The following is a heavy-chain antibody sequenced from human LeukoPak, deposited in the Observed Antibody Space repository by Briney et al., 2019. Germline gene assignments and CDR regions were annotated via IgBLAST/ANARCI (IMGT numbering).Heavy chain of an antibody. D-gene: IGHD5-24*01. CDR3: ARDKHNPGSAFDI. CDR1: GFTFSSYE. V-gene: IGHV3-48*03. J-gene: IGHJ3*02. CDR2: ISSSGSTI. Sequence: LGGALLLSWAASGFTFSSYEMNWGRQAPGKGEERVSYISSSGSTIYYADSVKARFTISRDNAKNSLYLQMNSLRAKDTAVYYCARDKHNPGSAFDIWGQGTMLTVSS.